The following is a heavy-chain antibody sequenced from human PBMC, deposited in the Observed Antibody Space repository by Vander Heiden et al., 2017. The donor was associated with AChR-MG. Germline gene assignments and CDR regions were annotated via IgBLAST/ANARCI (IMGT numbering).Heavy chain of an antibody. D-gene: IGHD2-2*01. CDR1: GFPFSSYG. CDR2: IWYDGSNK. CDR3: ARDRIVVVPAAMMSYYGMDV. Sequence: QVQLVESGGGVVQPGRSLRLSCAASGFPFSSYGMHWVRQAPGKGLEWVAVIWYDGSNKYYADSVKGRFTISRDNSKNTLYLQMNSLRAEDTAVYYCARDRIVVVPAAMMSYYGMDVWGQGTTVTVSS. V-gene: IGHV3-33*01. J-gene: IGHJ6*02.